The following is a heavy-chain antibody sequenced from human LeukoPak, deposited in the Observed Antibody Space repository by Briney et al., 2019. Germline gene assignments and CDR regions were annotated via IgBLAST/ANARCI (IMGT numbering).Heavy chain of an antibody. J-gene: IGHJ6*02. V-gene: IGHV4-34*01. D-gene: IGHD2-2*01. Sequence: PSETLSLTCAVHGGSFSGYYWSWIRQPPGKGLEWIGEINHSGSTNYNPSLKSRVTISVDMSKNQFSLRLRSVTAADTAVYYCARGPPAKPGTGYYYGMDVWGQGTTVTVSS. CDR1: GGSFSGYY. CDR2: INHSGST. CDR3: ARGPPAKPGTGYYYGMDV.